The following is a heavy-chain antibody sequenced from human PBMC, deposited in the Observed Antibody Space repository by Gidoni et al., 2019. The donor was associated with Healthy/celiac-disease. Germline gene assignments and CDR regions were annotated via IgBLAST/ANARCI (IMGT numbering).Heavy chain of an antibody. CDR3: ASDLGGPGVDY. CDR2: ISAYNGHT. J-gene: IGHJ4*02. Sequence: QVQLVQSGAEVKKPGASVKVTCKASGYTFPSYGISWVRQAPGQGLAWMGWISAYNGHTNSAQKLQRRVTMTTDTSTSTAYLELRSLSSDDTAVYYCASDLGGPGVDYWGQGTLVTVSS. V-gene: IGHV1-18*01. CDR1: GYTFPSYG. D-gene: IGHD2-15*01.